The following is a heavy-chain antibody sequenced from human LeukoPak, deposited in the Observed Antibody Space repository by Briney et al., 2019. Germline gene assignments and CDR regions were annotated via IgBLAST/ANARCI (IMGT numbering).Heavy chain of an antibody. Sequence: PGGSLRLSCAASGFAFSSFAMHWVRQAPGKGLEWVSLISYDGIIEDYSDSVKGRFTISRDNFKNTLFLQMNSLRDEDTAVYYCAKDDNYIRFLSWGQGTLVTVSS. CDR1: GFAFSSFA. CDR2: ISYDGIIE. D-gene: IGHD3-16*01. V-gene: IGHV3-30*04. J-gene: IGHJ5*02. CDR3: AKDDNYIRFLS.